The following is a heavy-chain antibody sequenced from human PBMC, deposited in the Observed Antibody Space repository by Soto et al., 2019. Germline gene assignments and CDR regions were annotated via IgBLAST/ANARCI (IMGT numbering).Heavy chain of an antibody. CDR1: GFTFSSYS. V-gene: IGHV3-21*01. D-gene: IGHD1-26*01. J-gene: IGHJ4*02. CDR2: ISSSSSYI. CDR3: ARDLGWELLDFDY. Sequence: GGSLRLSCAASGFTFSSYSMNWVRQAPGKGLEWVSSISSSSSYIYYADSVKGRFTISRDNAKNSLYLQMNSLRAEDTAVYYCARDLGWELLDFDYWGQGTLVTVSS.